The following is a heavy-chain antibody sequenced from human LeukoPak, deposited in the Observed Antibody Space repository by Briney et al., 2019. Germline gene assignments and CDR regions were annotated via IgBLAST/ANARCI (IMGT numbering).Heavy chain of an antibody. CDR1: GYTFTSYY. CDR3: AREGELLGGFDI. J-gene: IGHJ3*02. Sequence: APVKVSCKASGYTFTSYYIHWVRQAPGQGLEWMGIINCAGGSTRYAQKFQGRVTMTRDTSTSTVYMELSSLRSEDTAVYYCAREGELLGGFDIWGQGTMVTVSS. CDR2: INCAGGST. V-gene: IGHV1-46*01. D-gene: IGHD1-7*01.